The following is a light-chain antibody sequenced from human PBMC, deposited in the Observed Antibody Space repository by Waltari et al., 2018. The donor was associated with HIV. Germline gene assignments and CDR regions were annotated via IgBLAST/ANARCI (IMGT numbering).Light chain of an antibody. Sequence: DTQMTQSPSTLSASVGDRVTLTCRASQSISDWLAWYQQKPGRAPNLLIYQASKLKSGVPSRFSGGASGTEFTLTISGLQPEDFATYCCQQYKSYPLTFGRGTEVEIK. CDR2: QAS. J-gene: IGKJ4*02. V-gene: IGKV1-5*03. CDR3: QQYKSYPLT. CDR1: QSISDW.